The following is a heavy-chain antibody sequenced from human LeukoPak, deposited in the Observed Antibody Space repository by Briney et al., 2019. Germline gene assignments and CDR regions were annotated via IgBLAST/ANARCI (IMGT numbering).Heavy chain of an antibody. J-gene: IGHJ4*02. V-gene: IGHV1-69*02. CDR1: GGTFNSYT. Sequence: KVSCKGSGGTFNSYTINWVRQAPGQGLEWMGRIFPIIGIPYYAQRFQGRVTITADESTGTVYMELSSLRSEDTAVYYCARGGSQFDFWGQGTLVTVSA. CDR3: ARGGSQFDF. CDR2: IFPIIGIP. D-gene: IGHD1-26*01.